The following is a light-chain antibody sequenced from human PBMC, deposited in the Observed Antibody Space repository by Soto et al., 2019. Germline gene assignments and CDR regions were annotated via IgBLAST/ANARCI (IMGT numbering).Light chain of an antibody. V-gene: IGLV2-11*01. Sequence: QSALTQPRSVSGSPGQAVTISCTGTSSDVGGYNYVSWYQQHPGKAPKLMIYDVSKRPSGVPDRFSGSKSGNTASLTSSGLQAEDEADYYCCSYSGSYLVFGTGTKLTVL. CDR3: CSYSGSYLV. CDR1: SSDVGGYNY. J-gene: IGLJ1*01. CDR2: DVS.